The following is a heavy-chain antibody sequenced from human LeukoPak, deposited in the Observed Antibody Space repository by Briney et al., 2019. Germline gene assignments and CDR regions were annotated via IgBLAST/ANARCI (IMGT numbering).Heavy chain of an antibody. Sequence: SVKVSCKASGGTFSSYAISWVRQAPGQGLGWMGGIIPIFGTANYAQKFQGRVTITADKSTSTAYMELSSLRSEDTAVYYCAREIREGQWLGYWGQGTLVTVSS. V-gene: IGHV1-69*06. CDR2: IIPIFGTA. D-gene: IGHD6-19*01. J-gene: IGHJ4*02. CDR3: AREIREGQWLGY. CDR1: GGTFSSYA.